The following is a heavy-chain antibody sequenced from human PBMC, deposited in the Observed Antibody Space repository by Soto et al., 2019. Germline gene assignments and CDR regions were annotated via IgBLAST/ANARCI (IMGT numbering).Heavy chain of an antibody. D-gene: IGHD3-10*01. V-gene: IGHV4-39*01. CDR3: ARPGNYGSGSYLYYLDY. CDR2: IYYSGST. J-gene: IGHJ4*02. Sequence: QLQLQESGPGLVKPSETLSLTCTVSGGSISSSSYYWGWIRQPPGKGLEWIGSIYYSGSTYYNPSLNSRVTSSVDTSKTQCSLRLSSVTAADTAVYYCARPGNYGSGSYLYYLDYWGQGTLVTVSS. CDR1: GGSISSSSYY.